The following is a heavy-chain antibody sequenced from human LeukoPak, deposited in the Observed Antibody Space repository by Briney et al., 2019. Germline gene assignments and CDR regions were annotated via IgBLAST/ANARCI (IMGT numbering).Heavy chain of an antibody. D-gene: IGHD3-22*01. Sequence: SETLSLTCTVSGDSISNDWSWIRQPPGKGLEWIGFIYYSGSTNYNPSLKSRVTISVDTSKNQVSLKLSSVTAADTAVYHCARGYTGGGYYYDSSGYYPRYFDYWGQGTLVTVSS. J-gene: IGHJ4*02. V-gene: IGHV4-59*01. CDR1: GDSISND. CDR3: ARGYTGGGYYYDSSGYYPRYFDY. CDR2: IYYSGST.